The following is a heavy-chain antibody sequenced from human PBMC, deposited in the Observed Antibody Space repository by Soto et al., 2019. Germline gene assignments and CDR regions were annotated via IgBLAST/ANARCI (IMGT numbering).Heavy chain of an antibody. V-gene: IGHV4-30-4*01. J-gene: IGHJ4*02. CDR2: RYYSGNT. CDR3: ARGGYDTSGQTFIGWGPDC. Sequence: HVQLQESGPGPVTPSQTLSLSCTVSGVSITSGSYYWTWVRQSPGKGLEWIGYRYYSGNTYYNPSLNSRATISVDTSKNQFFLKLTSVTAADTAVYYCARGGYDTSGQTFIGWGPDCWDQGTLVTVSS. D-gene: IGHD3-22*01. CDR1: GVSITSGSYY.